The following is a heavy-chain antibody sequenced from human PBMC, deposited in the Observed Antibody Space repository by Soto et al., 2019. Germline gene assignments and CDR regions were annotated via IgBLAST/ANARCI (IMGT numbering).Heavy chain of an antibody. J-gene: IGHJ4*02. CDR2: IYYSGST. CDR3: ARVDTAMVYFDY. CDR1: GGSISSGDYY. V-gene: IGHV4-30-4*01. D-gene: IGHD5-18*01. Sequence: KASETLSLTCTVSGGSISSGDYYWSWIRQPPGKGLEWIGYIYYSGSTYYNPSLKSRVTISVDTSKNQFSLKLSSVTAADAAVYYCARVDTAMVYFDYWGQGTLVTVSS.